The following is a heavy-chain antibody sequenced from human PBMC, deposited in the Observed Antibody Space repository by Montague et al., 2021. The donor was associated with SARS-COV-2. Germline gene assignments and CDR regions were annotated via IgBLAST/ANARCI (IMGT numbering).Heavy chain of an antibody. CDR1: GGSISSYY. CDR3: ARDVRYYYDSSGPGAFDI. V-gene: IGHV4-59*01. J-gene: IGHJ3*02. Sequence: SETLSLTCTVSGGSISSYYWSWIRQPPGKGLEWIGYIYYSGSTNYNPSLKSRVTISVDTPKNQFSLKLSSVTAADTAVYYCARDVRYYYDSSGPGAFDIWGQGTMVTVSS. D-gene: IGHD3-22*01. CDR2: IYYSGST.